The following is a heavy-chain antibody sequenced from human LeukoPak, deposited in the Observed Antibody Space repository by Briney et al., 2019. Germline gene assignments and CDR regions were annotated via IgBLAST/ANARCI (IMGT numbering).Heavy chain of an antibody. CDR2: INPNSGGT. V-gene: IGHV1-2*02. CDR1: GYTFTGYY. J-gene: IGHJ5*02. Sequence: GASVKVSCKASGYTFTGYYMHWVRQAPGQGLEWMGWINPNSGGTNYAQKFQGRVTMTRDTSISTAYMELSRLRSDDTAVYYCARFQIVVVPAAINWFDPWGQGTLVTVSS. CDR3: ARFQIVVVPAAINWFDP. D-gene: IGHD2-2*02.